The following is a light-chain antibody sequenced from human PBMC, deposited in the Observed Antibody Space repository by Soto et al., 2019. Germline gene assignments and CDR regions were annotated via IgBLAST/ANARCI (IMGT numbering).Light chain of an antibody. CDR2: DAS. CDR3: QQYNNWPPWT. J-gene: IGKJ1*01. Sequence: EIVMTQSPATLPVSPGERATLSCRASQSIRTELAWYQQKSGQGPRLLIYDASTRATGIPARFSGSGSGTEFTLTISSLQSEDFAVYYCQQYNNWPPWTFGQGTKVDIK. V-gene: IGKV3D-15*01. CDR1: QSIRTE.